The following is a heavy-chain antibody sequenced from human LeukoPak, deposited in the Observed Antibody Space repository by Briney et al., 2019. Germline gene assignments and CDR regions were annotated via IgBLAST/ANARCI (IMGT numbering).Heavy chain of an antibody. J-gene: IGHJ4*02. V-gene: IGHV3-30-3*01. D-gene: IGHD2-15*01. CDR2: ISYDGSNK. Sequence: PGGSLRLSCAASGFTFSSYAMHWVRQAPGKRLEWVAFISYDGSNKYYADSVEGRFTISRDNSKNTLYLQMNSLRAEDTAVYYCARADLGSCSGGSCYGHYWGQGTLVTVSS. CDR1: GFTFSSYA. CDR3: ARADLGSCSGGSCYGHY.